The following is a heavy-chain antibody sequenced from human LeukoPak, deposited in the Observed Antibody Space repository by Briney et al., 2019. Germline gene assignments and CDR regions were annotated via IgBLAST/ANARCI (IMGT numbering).Heavy chain of an antibody. CDR3: ARYSRIAAAGMSYYYYYMDG. CDR1: GGTFTSYA. J-gene: IGHJ6*03. V-gene: IGHV1-69*01. CDR2: IIPIFGTA. D-gene: IGHD6-13*01. Sequence: SVKVSCKGSGGTFTSYAISWVRHGPGQGLEWMGGIIPIFGTANYAQKFQGRVTITADESTSTAYMELSSLRSEDTAVYYCARYSRIAAAGMSYYYYYMDGWGKGTTVTVS.